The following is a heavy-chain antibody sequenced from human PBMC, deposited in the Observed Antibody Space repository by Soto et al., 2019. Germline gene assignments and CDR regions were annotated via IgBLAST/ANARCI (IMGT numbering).Heavy chain of an antibody. J-gene: IGHJ6*02. CDR3: ARGYRRYYDILTGSIPYYYYYYGMDV. CDR1: GYTFTSYD. Sequence: ASVKVSCKASGYTFTSYDINWVRQATGQGLEWMGWMNPNSGNTGYAQKFQGRVTMTRNTSISTAYMELSSLRSEDTAVYYCARGYRRYYDILTGSIPYYYYYYGMDVWGQGTTVTAP. CDR2: MNPNSGNT. D-gene: IGHD3-9*01. V-gene: IGHV1-8*01.